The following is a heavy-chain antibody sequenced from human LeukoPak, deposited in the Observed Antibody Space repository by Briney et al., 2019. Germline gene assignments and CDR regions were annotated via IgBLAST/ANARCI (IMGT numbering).Heavy chain of an antibody. CDR3: ARGDSSSASGAFDI. V-gene: IGHV4-34*01. D-gene: IGHD6-6*01. CDR2: INHSGST. J-gene: IGHJ3*02. Sequence: PSEALSLTCAVYGGSFSGYYWSWIRQPPGKGLEWIGEINHSGSTNYNPSLKSRVTISVDTSKNQFSLKLSSVTAADTAEYYCARGDSSSASGAFDIWGQGTMVTVSS. CDR1: GGSFSGYY.